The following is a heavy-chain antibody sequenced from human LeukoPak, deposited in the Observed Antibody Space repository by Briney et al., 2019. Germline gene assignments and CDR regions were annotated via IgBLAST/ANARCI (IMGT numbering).Heavy chain of an antibody. D-gene: IGHD6-13*01. CDR3: ARVSYSSSWDDFDY. CDR1: GGSISSSSYY. J-gene: IGHJ4*02. Sequence: SETLSLTCTVSGGSISSSSYYWGWIRQPPGTGLEWIGSIYYSGSTYYNPSLKSRVTISVDTSKNQFSLKLSSVTAADTAVYYCARVSYSSSWDDFDYWGQGTLVTVSS. CDR2: IYYSGST. V-gene: IGHV4-39*07.